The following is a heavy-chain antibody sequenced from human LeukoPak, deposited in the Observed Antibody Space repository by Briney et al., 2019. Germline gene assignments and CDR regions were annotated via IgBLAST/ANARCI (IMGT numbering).Heavy chain of an antibody. J-gene: IGHJ4*02. Sequence: GGSLRLSCAASGFTFSSYAMSWVRQAPGKGLEWVANIKQDGSEKYYVDSVKGRFTISRDNAKNSLYLQMNSLRAEDTAVYYCAREGTGDFDYWGQGTLVTVSS. CDR1: GFTFSSYA. D-gene: IGHD7-27*01. CDR3: AREGTGDFDY. V-gene: IGHV3-7*01. CDR2: IKQDGSEK.